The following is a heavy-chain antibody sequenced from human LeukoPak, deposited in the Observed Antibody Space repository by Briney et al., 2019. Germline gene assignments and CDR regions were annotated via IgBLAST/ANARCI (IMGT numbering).Heavy chain of an antibody. CDR3: ARGDYYGSGRGVDY. CDR1: GYTFTSYA. J-gene: IGHJ4*02. CDR2: INAGNGNT. V-gene: IGHV1-3*01. D-gene: IGHD3-10*01. Sequence: ASVKVSCKASGYTFTSYAMHWVRQAPGQRLEWMGWINAGNGNTKYSQKFQGRVTITRDTSASTAYMEPSSLRSEDTAVYYCARGDYYGSGRGVDYWGQGTLVTVSS.